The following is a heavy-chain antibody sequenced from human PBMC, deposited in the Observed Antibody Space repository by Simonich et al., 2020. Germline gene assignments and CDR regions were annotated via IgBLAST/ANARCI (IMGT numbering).Heavy chain of an antibody. D-gene: IGHD3-22*01. J-gene: IGHJ3*02. CDR3: AKDLGERITMIVVVIDAFDI. V-gene: IGHV3-23*01. Sequence: GGGLVQPGGSLRLSCEASGFTFSSYAMGWVRQAPGKGREWVSAISGSGGSTYYADSVKGRFTISRDNSKNTMYLQMNSLRAEDTAVYYCAKDLGERITMIVVVIDAFDIWGQGTMVTVSS. CDR2: ISGSGGST. CDR1: GFTFSSYA.